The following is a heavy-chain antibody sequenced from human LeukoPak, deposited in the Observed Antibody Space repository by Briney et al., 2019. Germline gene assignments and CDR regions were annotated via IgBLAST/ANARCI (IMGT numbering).Heavy chain of an antibody. Sequence: GGSLRLSCAASGFTFSVYSMNWVRQAPGKGLEWLSYITASSRTKYYADSVKGRFTISRDNSKNTLYLQMNSLRAEDTAVYYCAREQLVGGNGMDVWGQGTTVTVSS. CDR1: GFTFSVYS. CDR2: ITASSRTK. J-gene: IGHJ6*02. CDR3: AREQLVGGNGMDV. D-gene: IGHD6-6*01. V-gene: IGHV3-48*01.